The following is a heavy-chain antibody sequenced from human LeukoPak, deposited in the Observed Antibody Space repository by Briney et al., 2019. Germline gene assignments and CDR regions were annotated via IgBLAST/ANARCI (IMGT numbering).Heavy chain of an antibody. D-gene: IGHD6-19*01. CDR3: AKEVAIPVAVDAFER. J-gene: IGHJ3*02. CDR2: ISARGGTT. Sequence: GGSLRLSCAASGFTFNSYAMSWVRQAPGKGLEWVSAISARGGTTYYADSEKGRFTISRDNSKNTLYLQMNSLGAEDTAVYYCAKEVAIPVAVDAFERWGQGTLVTVSS. V-gene: IGHV3-23*01. CDR1: GFTFNSYA.